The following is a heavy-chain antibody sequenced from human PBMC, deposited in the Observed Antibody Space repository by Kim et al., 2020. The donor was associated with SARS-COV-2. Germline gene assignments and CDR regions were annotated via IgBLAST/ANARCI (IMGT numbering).Heavy chain of an antibody. CDR2: RGGST. CDR3: ARSEGDY. Sequence: RGGSTSYTRKFQGRVTMTRDRSTSTVYMGLSSLRSEDTAVYYCARSEGDYWGQGTLVTVSS. V-gene: IGHV1-46*01. J-gene: IGHJ4*02.